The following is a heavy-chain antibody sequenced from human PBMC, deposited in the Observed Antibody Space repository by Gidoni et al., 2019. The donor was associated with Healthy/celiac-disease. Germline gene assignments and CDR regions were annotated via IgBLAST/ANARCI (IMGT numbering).Heavy chain of an antibody. CDR3: ARDFLRKGYDILTRPPYFDY. CDR2: ISAYNGNT. Sequence: QVQLVQSGAEVKKPGASVKVSCKASGYTFTSYGISWVRQAPGQGLEWMGWISAYNGNTNYAQKLQGRVTMTTDTSTSTAYMELRSLRSDDTAVYYCARDFLRKGYDILTRPPYFDYWGQGTLVTVSS. D-gene: IGHD3-9*01. CDR1: GYTFTSYG. J-gene: IGHJ4*02. V-gene: IGHV1-18*01.